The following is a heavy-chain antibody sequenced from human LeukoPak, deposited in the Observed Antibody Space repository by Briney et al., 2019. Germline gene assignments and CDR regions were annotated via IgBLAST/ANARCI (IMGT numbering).Heavy chain of an antibody. CDR1: GFTFSSYA. CDR3: AKQQPTRMVRGLVFDY. D-gene: IGHD3-10*01. V-gene: IGHV3-23*01. Sequence: GGSLRLSCAASGFTFSSYAMSWVRQAPGKGLEWVSAISGSGGSTYYADSVKGRFTISRDNSKNTLYLQMNSLRAEDTAVYYCAKQQPTRMVRGLVFDYWGQGTLVTVSS. J-gene: IGHJ4*02. CDR2: ISGSGGST.